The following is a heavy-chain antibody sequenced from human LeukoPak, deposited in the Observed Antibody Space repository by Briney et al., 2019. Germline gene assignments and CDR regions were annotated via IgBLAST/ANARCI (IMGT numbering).Heavy chain of an antibody. CDR1: GFTFSSYG. J-gene: IGHJ4*02. Sequence: GGSLRLSCAASGFTFSSYGMNWVRQAPGKGLEWVSYISSSSSTISYADSVEGRFTISRDNTKNSLYLQMNSLRAEDTAVYYCARTPRGESFFDYWGQGTLVTVSS. V-gene: IGHV3-48*01. CDR3: ARTPRGESFFDY. D-gene: IGHD3-10*01. CDR2: ISSSSSTI.